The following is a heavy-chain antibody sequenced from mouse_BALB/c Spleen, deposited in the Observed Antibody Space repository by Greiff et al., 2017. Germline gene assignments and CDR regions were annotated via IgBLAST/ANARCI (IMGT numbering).Heavy chain of an antibody. J-gene: IGHJ3*01. CDR2: ISSGGSYT. Sequence: DVMLVESGGGLVKPGGSLKLSCAASGFTFSSYAMSWVRQSPEKRLEWVAEISSGGSYTYYPDTVTGRFTISRDNAKNTLYLEMSSLRSEDTAMYCCARDYEGAWFAYWGQGTLVTVSA. D-gene: IGHD2-3*01. CDR1: GFTFSSYA. CDR3: ARDYEGAWFAY. V-gene: IGHV5-9-4*01.